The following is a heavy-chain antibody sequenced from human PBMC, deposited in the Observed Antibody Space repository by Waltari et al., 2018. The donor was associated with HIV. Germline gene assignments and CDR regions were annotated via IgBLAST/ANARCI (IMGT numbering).Heavy chain of an antibody. CDR1: GYTFTDSY. Sequence: QVQLVQSGAEVTKPGASVRVSCKTSGYTFTDSYRHWVRQAPGQGLEWLGWINPDTGSTKYPQACQGRVTLTRDTSISTAYMGLTRLKSDDTAVYFCANALGLRAPLDYWGQGTLVTVSS. D-gene: IGHD2-2*01. J-gene: IGHJ4*02. V-gene: IGHV1-2*02. CDR2: INPDTGST. CDR3: ANALGLRAPLDY.